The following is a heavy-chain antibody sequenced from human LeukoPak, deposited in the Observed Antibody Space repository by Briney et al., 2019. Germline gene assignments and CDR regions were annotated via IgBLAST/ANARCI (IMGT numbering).Heavy chain of an antibody. D-gene: IGHD4-17*01. CDR3: ARVRGTVTIDDAFDI. J-gene: IGHJ3*02. CDR1: GFTFSSYW. V-gene: IGHV3-7*01. CDR2: IKQDGSEK. Sequence: GGSLRLSCVASGFTFSSYWMSWVRQAPGKGLEWVANIKQDGSEKYYVDSVKGRFTISRDNAKNSLYLQMNSLRAEDTAVYYCARVRGTVTIDDAFDIWGQGTMVTVSS.